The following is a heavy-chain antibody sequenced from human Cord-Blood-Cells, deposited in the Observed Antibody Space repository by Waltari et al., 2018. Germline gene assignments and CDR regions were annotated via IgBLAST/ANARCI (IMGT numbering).Heavy chain of an antibody. D-gene: IGHD3-16*01. CDR1: GYTFTRHD. CDR2: MHPTSRNT. Sequence: QVQLVQSGAEVKKPGASVKVSCKASGYTFTRHDINWVGKATGKGLDWLGWMHPTSRNTVYAQKFQGRVTITRNTSIITAYMELSSLRSEDTAVYYCARGRLQGGGSYWYFDLWGRGTLVTVSS. CDR3: ARGRLQGGGSYWYFDL. V-gene: IGHV1-8*03. J-gene: IGHJ2*01.